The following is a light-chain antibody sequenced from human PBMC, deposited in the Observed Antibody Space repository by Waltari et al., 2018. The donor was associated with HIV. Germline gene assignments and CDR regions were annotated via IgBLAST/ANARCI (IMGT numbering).Light chain of an antibody. CDR2: AAS. CDR1: QRISTY. CDR3: QHSYISPWT. V-gene: IGKV1-39*01. J-gene: IGKJ1*01. Sequence: DIQMTKSPSSLSASIGDRVTLTCRASQRISTYLNCYQQKPGKAPHLLIFAASNLQSGVPSRFSGRGSGTDFTLTISSLQPEDFATYYCQHSYISPWTFGQGTKVEI.